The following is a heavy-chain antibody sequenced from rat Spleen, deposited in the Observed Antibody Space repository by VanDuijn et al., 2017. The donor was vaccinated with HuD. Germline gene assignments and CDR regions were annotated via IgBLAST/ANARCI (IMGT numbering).Heavy chain of an antibody. CDR1: GFSLSSYG. Sequence: QVQLKESGPGLVQPSQTLSLTCTVSGFSLSSYGVIWVRQPPGKGLEWMGVIWGNGATDYNSAIKSRLSISRDTSKSQVFLKMNSLQTEDTAIYFCARKVGRWRDYFDYWGQGVMVTVSS. CDR3: ARKVGRWRDYFDY. D-gene: IGHD5-1*01. J-gene: IGHJ2*01. V-gene: IGHV2-13*01. CDR2: IWGNGAT.